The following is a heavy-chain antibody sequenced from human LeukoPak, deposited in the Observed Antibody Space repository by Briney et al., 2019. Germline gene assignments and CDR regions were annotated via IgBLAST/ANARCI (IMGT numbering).Heavy chain of an antibody. Sequence: GGSLRLSCAASGFTVSGNYMSWVRQAPGRGLEWVSVIYSDGSTYYEDSVKGRFTISRDNSKNTVSLHMNSLRAEDTAVYYCAREKGRGVISPYFDYWGQGTLVTVSS. J-gene: IGHJ4*02. CDR3: AREKGRGVISPYFDY. V-gene: IGHV3-53*01. D-gene: IGHD3-10*01. CDR2: IYSDGST. CDR1: GFTVSGNY.